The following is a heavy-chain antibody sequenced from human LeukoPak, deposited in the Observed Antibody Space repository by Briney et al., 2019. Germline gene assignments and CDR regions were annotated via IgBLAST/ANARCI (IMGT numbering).Heavy chain of an antibody. CDR1: GFTFSSYA. Sequence: GGSLRLSCAASGFTFSSYAMSWVRQTPGKGLEWVATLSGSDGTTHYADSVQGRFTISRDNSKNTLYLEMSSLRVGDTAVYYCAKDVRVGVTPFFDYWGQGTPVTVSS. V-gene: IGHV3-23*01. CDR3: AKDVRVGVTPFFDY. D-gene: IGHD1-26*01. CDR2: LSGSDGTT. J-gene: IGHJ4*02.